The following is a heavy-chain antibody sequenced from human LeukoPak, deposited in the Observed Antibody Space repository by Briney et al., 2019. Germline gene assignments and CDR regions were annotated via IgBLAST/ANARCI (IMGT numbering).Heavy chain of an antibody. J-gene: IGHJ6*02. CDR2: IFYNGST. CDR3: ARLTATRYYYYGMDV. D-gene: IGHD5-24*01. Sequence: SETLSLTCTVSGGSFSSYYWSWIRQPPGKGLERIGYIFYNGSTNYNPSLKSRVTISVDTSKIQFSLKVTSVTAADTAVYYCARLTATRYYYYGMDVWGQGTTVIVSS. V-gene: IGHV4-59*01. CDR1: GGSFSSYY.